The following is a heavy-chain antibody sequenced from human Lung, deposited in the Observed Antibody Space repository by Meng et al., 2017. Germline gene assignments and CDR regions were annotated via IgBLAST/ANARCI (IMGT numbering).Heavy chain of an antibody. CDR1: GYIFTRYG. J-gene: IGHJ4*02. Sequence: QVQLVQSGGEVKKPGASVTVSCNAPGYIFTRYGITWVRQAPGQGLEWMGWISGYNGNTNYAQKLQGRVTMTTDTSTSTAYMELRSLRSDDTAVYYCARAEEEYCSGGSCPNFDFWGQGTLVTVSS. D-gene: IGHD2-15*01. CDR2: ISGYNGNT. V-gene: IGHV1-18*01. CDR3: ARAEEEYCSGGSCPNFDF.